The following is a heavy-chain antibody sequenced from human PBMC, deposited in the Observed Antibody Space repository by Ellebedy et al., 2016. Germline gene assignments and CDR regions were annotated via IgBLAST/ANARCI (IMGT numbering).Heavy chain of an antibody. Sequence: GESLKISCAASGFTFSDHYMDWVRQAPGKGLEWVGRIKNNVNNYITEYAASVKDRFSVSRDDSKNSLYLQMNSLKTEDTAVYFCVSWVAGAGRYWGQGTLVTVSS. CDR2: IKNNVNNYIT. CDR3: VSWVAGAGRY. J-gene: IGHJ4*02. D-gene: IGHD6-6*01. V-gene: IGHV3-72*01. CDR1: GFTFSDHY.